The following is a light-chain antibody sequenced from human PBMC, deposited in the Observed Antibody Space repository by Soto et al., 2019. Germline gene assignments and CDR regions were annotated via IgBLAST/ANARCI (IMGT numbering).Light chain of an antibody. V-gene: IGKV1-5*03. CDR1: QSISSW. CDR3: QPYDSYPWT. Sequence: DIQMTQSPSTLSASVGDRVTITCRASQSISSWLAWYQQKPGKAPKLLIYKASSLESGVPSRFSGSESGTEFALTISSLQHDDVATYYRQPYDSYPWTFGQGTKVQIK. J-gene: IGKJ1*01. CDR2: KAS.